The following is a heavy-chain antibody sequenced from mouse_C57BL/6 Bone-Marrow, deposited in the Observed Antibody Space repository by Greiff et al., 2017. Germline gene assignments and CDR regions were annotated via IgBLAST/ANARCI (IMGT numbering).Heavy chain of an antibody. V-gene: IGHV1-69*01. J-gene: IGHJ2*01. CDR2: IDPSDSYT. D-gene: IGHD2-1*01. CDR3: ARGNYRFDY. Sequence: VQLQQPGAELVMPGASVKLSCKASGYTFTSYWMHWVKQRPGQGLEWIGEIDPSDSYTTYNQKFKGKSTLTVDKSSSTGYMQLSSLTSEDAAVYYCARGNYRFDYWGQGTTLTGSS. CDR1: GYTFTSYW.